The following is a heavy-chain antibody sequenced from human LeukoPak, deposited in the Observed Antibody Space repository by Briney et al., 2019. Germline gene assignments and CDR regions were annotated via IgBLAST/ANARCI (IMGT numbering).Heavy chain of an antibody. V-gene: IGHV1-8*01. D-gene: IGHD3-9*01. Sequence: ASVKVSCKASGYTFTSYDINWVRQAIGQGLEWMGWMNPNSGNTGYAQKFQGRVTMTRNTSISTAYMELSSLRSEDTAVYYCARGPGILTGYSPLDYWGQGTLVTVSS. CDR2: MNPNSGNT. J-gene: IGHJ4*02. CDR1: GYTFTSYD. CDR3: ARGPGILTGYSPLDY.